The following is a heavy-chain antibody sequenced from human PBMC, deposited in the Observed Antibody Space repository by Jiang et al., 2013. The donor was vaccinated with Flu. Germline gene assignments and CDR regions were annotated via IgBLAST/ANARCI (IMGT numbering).Heavy chain of an antibody. CDR1: GDSVSSNSAA. CDR2: TYYRSNWYN. CDR3: ARTGTGGRAFDI. V-gene: IGHV6-1*01. J-gene: IGHJ3*02. D-gene: IGHD7-27*01. Sequence: SQTLSLTCAISGDSVSSNSAAWNWIRQSPPRGLEWLGRTYYRSNWYNDYAVSVKSRININPDTSQNQLSLQLNSVTPEDTAVYYCARTGTGGRAFDIWGQGTIVTVSS.